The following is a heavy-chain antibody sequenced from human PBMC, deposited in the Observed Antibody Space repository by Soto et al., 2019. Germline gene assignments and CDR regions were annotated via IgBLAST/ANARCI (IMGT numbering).Heavy chain of an antibody. CDR1: GFTFSGSA. Sequence: GGSLRLSCAASGFTFSGSAMHWVRQASGKGLEWVGRIRSKANNYATAYAASVKGRFTISRDDSKNTAYLQMNGLKTEDTAVYYCTQVAATLDVPFDYWGQGTLVTVSS. V-gene: IGHV3-73*01. D-gene: IGHD2-15*01. J-gene: IGHJ4*02. CDR3: TQVAATLDVPFDY. CDR2: IRSKANNYAT.